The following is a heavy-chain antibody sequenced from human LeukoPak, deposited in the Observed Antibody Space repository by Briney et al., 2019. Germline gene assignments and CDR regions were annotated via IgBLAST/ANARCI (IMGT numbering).Heavy chain of an antibody. J-gene: IGHJ4*02. Sequence: SETLSLTCTVSGGSISSSSYYWSWIRQPAGKGLEWIGRIYTSGSTNYNPSLKSRVTMSVDTSKNQFSLKLSSVTAADTAVYYCAREKWELPGGEENLNLYYFDYWGQGTLVTVSS. D-gene: IGHD1-26*01. CDR1: GGSISSSSYY. V-gene: IGHV4-61*02. CDR2: IYTSGST. CDR3: AREKWELPGGEENLNLYYFDY.